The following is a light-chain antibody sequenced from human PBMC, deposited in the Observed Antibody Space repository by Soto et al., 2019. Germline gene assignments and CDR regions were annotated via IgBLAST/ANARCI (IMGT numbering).Light chain of an antibody. J-gene: IGLJ3*02. CDR1: SSDVGGYKL. V-gene: IGLV2-23*01. Sequence: QSVLTQPASVSGSPGQSITISCIGTSSDVGGYKLVSWYQQYPGKAPKLIIYEDTKRPSGVSNRFSGSKSGNTASLTISGLQAEDEADYHCCSCPDTFWVFGGGTKVAVL. CDR2: EDT. CDR3: CSCPDTFWV.